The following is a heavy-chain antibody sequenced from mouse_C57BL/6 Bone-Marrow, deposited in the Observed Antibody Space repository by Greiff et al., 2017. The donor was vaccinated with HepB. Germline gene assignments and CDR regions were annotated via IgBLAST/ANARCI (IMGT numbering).Heavy chain of an antibody. CDR3: ARERVVARYFDV. CDR1: GYAFSSSW. D-gene: IGHD1-1*01. J-gene: IGHJ1*03. Sequence: VQLQQSGPELVKPGASVKISCKASGYAFSSSWMNWVKQRPGKGLEWIGRIYPGDGDTNYNGKFKGKATLTADKSSSTAYMQLSSLTSEDSAVDFCARERVVARYFDVWGTGTTVTVSS. CDR2: IYPGDGDT. V-gene: IGHV1-82*01.